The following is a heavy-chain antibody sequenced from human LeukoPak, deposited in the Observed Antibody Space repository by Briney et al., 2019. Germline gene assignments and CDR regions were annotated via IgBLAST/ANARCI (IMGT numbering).Heavy chain of an antibody. CDR2: FTGSGDTT. D-gene: IGHD3-10*01. CDR3: ATDMVREYGY. V-gene: IGHV3-23*01. J-gene: IGHJ4*02. CDR1: GFTFSSYA. Sequence: GGSLRLSCAASGFTFSSYAMSWVRQAPGKGLEWVSTFTGSGDTTYYADSVKGRFTISRDNSKKKLYLQMNSLRAEDTAIYYCATDMVREYGYWGQGTLVTVSS.